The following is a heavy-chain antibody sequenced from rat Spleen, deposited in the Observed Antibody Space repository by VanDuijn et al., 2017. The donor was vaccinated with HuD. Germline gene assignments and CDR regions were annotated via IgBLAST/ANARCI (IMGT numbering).Heavy chain of an antibody. Sequence: EVQLVESDGGLVQPGRSLKLSCAASGFTFSDYYMAWVRQAPTKGLEWVATISYDGSSTYYRDSVKGRFTISRNNAKNTLYLQMDSLRSEDTATYYCARRDGYYDYWGQGVVVTVSS. CDR2: ISYDGSST. J-gene: IGHJ2*01. CDR3: ARRDGYYDY. D-gene: IGHD1-12*03. CDR1: GFTFSDYY. V-gene: IGHV5-29*01.